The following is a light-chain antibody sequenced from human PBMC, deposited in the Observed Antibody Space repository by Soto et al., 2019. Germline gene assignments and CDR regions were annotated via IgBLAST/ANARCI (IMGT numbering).Light chain of an antibody. J-gene: IGKJ5*01. Sequence: EIVMTQYPGTLSLSQGERSTLSCRASQSVSSMLAWYQQKPGQAPRLLISGASSRATGIPDRFSGSGSGTDFTLTISRLEPEDFALYYCQHYVERSPITFGHGTRLEIK. CDR1: QSVSSM. CDR3: QHYVERSPIT. CDR2: GAS. V-gene: IGKV3-20*01.